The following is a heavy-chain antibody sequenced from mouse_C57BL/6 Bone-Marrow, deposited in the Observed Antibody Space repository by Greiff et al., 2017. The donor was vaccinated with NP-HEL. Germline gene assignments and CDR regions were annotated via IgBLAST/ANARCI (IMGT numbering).Heavy chain of an antibody. D-gene: IGHD4-1*01. V-gene: IGHV5-17*01. Sequence: EVKVVESGGGLVKPGGSLKLSCAASGFTFSDYGMHWVRQAPEKGLEWVAYISSGSSTIYYADTVKGRFTISRDNAKNTLFLQMTSLRSEETAMYYCARRGRDWGLDYWGQGTTLTVSS. CDR1: GFTFSDYG. CDR2: ISSGSSTI. J-gene: IGHJ2*01. CDR3: ARRGRDWGLDY.